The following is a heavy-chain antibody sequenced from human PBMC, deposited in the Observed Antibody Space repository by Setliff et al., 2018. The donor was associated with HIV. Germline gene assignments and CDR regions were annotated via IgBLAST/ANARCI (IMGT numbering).Heavy chain of an antibody. V-gene: IGHV4-59*11. CDR3: ARAYGFSSSSHYYYYYMDV. CDR1: GDSISSHY. D-gene: IGHD6-6*01. J-gene: IGHJ6*03. CDR2: IYYSGST. Sequence: PSETLSLTCTVSGDSISSHYWSWIRQPPGKGLELIGYIYYSGSTSYNPSLKSRVTVLVDTSKNQVSLKLRSVTAADTAVYYCARAYGFSSSSHYYYYYMDVWGQGTPVTVSS.